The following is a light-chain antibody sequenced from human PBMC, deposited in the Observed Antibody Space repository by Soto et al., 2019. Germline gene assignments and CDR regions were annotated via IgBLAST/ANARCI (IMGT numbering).Light chain of an antibody. V-gene: IGLV1-40*01. CDR2: ANS. Sequence: QSVLTQPPSVSGAPGQRVTISCPGSSSNIGAGYDVHWYQQLPGTAPQLLIYANSNRPSGVPGRFSGSKSGASASLAITGLQAEDEADYYCQSYDSSLSGYVFGTGNKVTVL. CDR1: SSNIGAGYD. J-gene: IGLJ1*01. CDR3: QSYDSSLSGYV.